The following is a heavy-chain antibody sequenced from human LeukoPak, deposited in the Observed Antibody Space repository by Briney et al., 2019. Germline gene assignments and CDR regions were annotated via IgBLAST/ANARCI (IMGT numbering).Heavy chain of an antibody. D-gene: IGHD2-21*02. V-gene: IGHV4-34*01. CDR3: AREVCGGDCYSPLDY. J-gene: IGHJ4*02. CDR1: GGSFTSYY. Sequence: PSETLSLTCGVYGGSFTSYYLSWIRRPPGKGLEWIGEINHSGSTNYNPSLKSRVTISVDTSKNQFSLKLSSVTAADTAVYYCAREVCGGDCYSPLDYWGQGTLVTVSS. CDR2: INHSGST.